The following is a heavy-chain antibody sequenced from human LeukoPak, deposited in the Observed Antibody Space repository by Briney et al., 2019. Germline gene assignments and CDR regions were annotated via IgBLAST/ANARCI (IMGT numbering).Heavy chain of an antibody. V-gene: IGHV3-23*01. CDR1: GFTFSTYA. D-gene: IGHD5-12*01. Sequence: GGSLRLSCAASGFTFSTYAMSWVRQAPGKGLEWVSGISGSGGSTYYADSVKGRFTISRDNFRNTLYLQMNSLRAEDTAVYYCSVATLFDYWGQGTRVTVSS. J-gene: IGHJ4*02. CDR2: ISGSGGST. CDR3: SVATLFDY.